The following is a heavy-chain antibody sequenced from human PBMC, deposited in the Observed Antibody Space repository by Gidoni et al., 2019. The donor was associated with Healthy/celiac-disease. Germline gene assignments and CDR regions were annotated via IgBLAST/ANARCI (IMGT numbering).Heavy chain of an antibody. Sequence: EVQLVESGGGLVHPGGSLRLSCEASGSTFSRYEMNWVRQAPGKGLEWVSYISSSGSTIYYADSVKGRFTISRDNAKNSLYLQMNSLRAEDTAVYYCARDRRFVESLRSDDYWGQGTLVTVSS. J-gene: IGHJ4*02. CDR3: ARDRRFVESLRSDDY. D-gene: IGHD3-10*01. CDR1: GSTFSRYE. V-gene: IGHV3-48*03. CDR2: ISSSGSTI.